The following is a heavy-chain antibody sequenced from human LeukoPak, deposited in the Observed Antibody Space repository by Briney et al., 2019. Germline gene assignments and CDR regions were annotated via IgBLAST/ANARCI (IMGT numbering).Heavy chain of an antibody. Sequence: GGSLRLSCAASGFTVSSNYMSWVRQAPGEGLEWVSVIYSGGSTYYADSVKGRFTISRDNSKNTLYLQMNSLRAEDTAVYYCARGRYYYDSSGYSQGAAFDIWGQGTMVTVSS. CDR2: IYSGGST. CDR1: GFTVSSNY. V-gene: IGHV3-66*01. D-gene: IGHD3-22*01. J-gene: IGHJ3*02. CDR3: ARGRYYYDSSGYSQGAAFDI.